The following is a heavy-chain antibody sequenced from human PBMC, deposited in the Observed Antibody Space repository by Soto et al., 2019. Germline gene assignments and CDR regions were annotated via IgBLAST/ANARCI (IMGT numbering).Heavy chain of an antibody. CDR1: GGSISSGGYS. J-gene: IGHJ6*02. Sequence: SETLSLTCAVSGGSISSGGYSWSWIRQPPGKGLEWIGYIYHSGSTYYSPSFQGQVTISADKSISTAYLQWSSLKASDTAMYYRARTSAAGKYYYGMDVWGQGTTVTVSS. CDR2: IYHSGST. D-gene: IGHD6-13*01. V-gene: IGHV4-30-2*01. CDR3: ARTSAAGKYYYGMDV.